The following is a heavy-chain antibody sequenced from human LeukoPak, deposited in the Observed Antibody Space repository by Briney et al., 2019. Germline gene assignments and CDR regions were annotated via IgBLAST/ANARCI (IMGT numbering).Heavy chain of an antibody. Sequence: PGGSLRLSCAASGFTFDDYAMFWVRQAPGKGLEWVSLITGDGGSTYYADSVKGRFTISRDNSKNSLYLQMNSLRTEDTALYFSARHMGGSGWYLAAFWGQGTQVTVSS. CDR2: ITGDGGST. D-gene: IGHD6-13*01. J-gene: IGHJ4*02. V-gene: IGHV3-43*02. CDR1: GFTFDDYA. CDR3: ARHMGGSGWYLAAF.